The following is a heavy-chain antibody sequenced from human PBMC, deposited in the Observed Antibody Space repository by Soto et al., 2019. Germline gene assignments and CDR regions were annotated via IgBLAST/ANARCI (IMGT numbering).Heavy chain of an antibody. D-gene: IGHD2-2*01. V-gene: IGHV4-59*08. J-gene: IGHJ5*02. CDR2: IYYSGST. Sequence: KPSETLSLTCTVSGGSISSYYWSWIRQPPGKGLEWIGYIYYSGSTNYNPSLKSRVTISVDTSKNQFSLKLSSVTAADTAVYYCARHVGREIVVVPAAQFDPWGQGTLVTVSS. CDR1: GGSISSYY. CDR3: ARHVGREIVVVPAAQFDP.